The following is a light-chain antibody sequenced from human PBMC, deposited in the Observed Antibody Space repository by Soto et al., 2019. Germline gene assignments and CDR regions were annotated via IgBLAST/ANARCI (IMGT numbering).Light chain of an antibody. Sequence: EIVLTQSPGTLSLSPGERATLSCRASQSVSVNSLAWYQQKGGQAPRLLIYAASTRATGVPDRFSGTGSGTDFALTISRLEPEDSAVYYCQQYDSSPWTFGQGTKVDIK. CDR3: QQYDSSPWT. J-gene: IGKJ1*01. CDR2: AAS. V-gene: IGKV3-20*01. CDR1: QSVSVNS.